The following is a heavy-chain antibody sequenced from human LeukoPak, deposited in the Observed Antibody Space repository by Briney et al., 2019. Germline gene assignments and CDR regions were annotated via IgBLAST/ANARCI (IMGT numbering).Heavy chain of an antibody. CDR1: GYTFTSYY. J-gene: IGHJ6*02. CDR3: ARATMVRGSNGGMDV. Sequence: ASVKVSCKASGYTFTSYYMHWVRQAPGQGLEWMGIINPSGGSTSYAQKFQGRVTMTRDMSTSTVYMELSSLRSEDTAVYYCARATMVRGSNGGMDVWGQGTTVTVSS. D-gene: IGHD3-10*01. V-gene: IGHV1-46*01. CDR2: INPSGGST.